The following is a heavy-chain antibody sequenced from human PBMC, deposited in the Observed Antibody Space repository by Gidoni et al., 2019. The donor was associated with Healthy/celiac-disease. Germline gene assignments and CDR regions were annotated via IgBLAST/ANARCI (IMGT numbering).Heavy chain of an antibody. J-gene: IGHJ6*02. V-gene: IGHV1-58*01. D-gene: IGHD3-22*01. CDR3: AASDHYYDSSGYYSGAYYYYGMDV. Sequence: RQARGQRLEWIGWIVVGSGNTNYAQKSQERVTITRDMSTSTAYMELSSLRTEDTAVYYCAASDHYYDSSGYYSGAYYYYGMDVWGQGTTVTVSS. CDR2: IVVGSGNT.